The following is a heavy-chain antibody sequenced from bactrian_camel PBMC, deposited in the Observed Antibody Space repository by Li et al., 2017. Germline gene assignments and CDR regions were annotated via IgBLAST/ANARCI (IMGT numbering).Heavy chain of an antibody. CDR3: ATLLTYCSGDYCASSDY. J-gene: IGHJ4*01. V-gene: IGHV3S1*01. Sequence: QVQLVESGGGLVQPGGSLRLSCAASVFTFSTYWMYWVRQAPGKGLEWVSGIYSDGATTYYADSVKGRFTISRDNAKKTMFLQMNSLKSEDTALFYCATLLTYCSGDYCASSDYWGQGTQVTVS. D-gene: IGHD2*01. CDR1: VFTFSTYW. CDR2: IYSDGATT.